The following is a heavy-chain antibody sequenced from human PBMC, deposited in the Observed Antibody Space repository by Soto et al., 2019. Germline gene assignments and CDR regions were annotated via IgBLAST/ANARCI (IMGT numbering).Heavy chain of an antibody. CDR3: ARVDYDVWSGSSPSNYGMDV. V-gene: IGHV4-59*01. J-gene: IGHJ6*02. CDR1: GGSISSNY. CDR2: IFHSGST. Sequence: SETLSLTCTVSGGSISSNYWSWIRQPPGKGLEWIGYIFHSGSTTYNPSLKSRVTMSVDTSKNQFSLNLSSVTAADTAVYYCARVDYDVWSGSSPSNYGMDVWGQGTTVTVSS. D-gene: IGHD3-3*01.